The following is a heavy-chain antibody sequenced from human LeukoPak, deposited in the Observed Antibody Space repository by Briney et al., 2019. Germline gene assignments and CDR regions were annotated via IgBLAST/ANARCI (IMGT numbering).Heavy chain of an antibody. V-gene: IGHV4-30-4*01. D-gene: IGHD3-16*01. Sequence: SETLSLTCTVSGGSISSSSYYWSWIRQPPGKGLEWIGYIYYSGSTYYNPSLKSRVTISVDTSKNQFSLKLSSVTAADTAVYYCAREGTYYESTPSGFDYWGQGTLVTVSS. CDR1: GGSISSSSYY. J-gene: IGHJ4*02. CDR3: AREGTYYESTPSGFDY. CDR2: IYYSGST.